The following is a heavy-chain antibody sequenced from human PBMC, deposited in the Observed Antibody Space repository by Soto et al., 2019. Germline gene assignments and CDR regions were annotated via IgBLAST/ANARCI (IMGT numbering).Heavy chain of an antibody. CDR1: GFTFSSYS. CDR2: ISSSSSYI. Sequence: GGSLRLSCAASGFTFSSYSMNWVRQAPGKGLEWVSSISSSSSYIYYADSVKGRFTISRDNAKNSLYLQMNSLRAEDTAVYYCARVARYCSSTSCHTLLLRPMDVWGKGTTVTVSS. CDR3: ARVARYCSSTSCHTLLLRPMDV. J-gene: IGHJ6*03. V-gene: IGHV3-21*01. D-gene: IGHD2-2*02.